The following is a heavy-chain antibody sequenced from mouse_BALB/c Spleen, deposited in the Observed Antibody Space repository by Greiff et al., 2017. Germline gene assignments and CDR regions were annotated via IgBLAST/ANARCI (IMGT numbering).Heavy chain of an antibody. CDR3: ARDNWGYYAMDY. Sequence: EVHLVESGGGLVQPGGSLRLSCATSGFTFTDYYMSWVRQPPGKALEWLGFIRNKANGYTTEYSASVKGRFTISRDNSQSILYLQMNTLRAEDSATYYCARDNWGYYAMDYWGQGTSVTVSS. D-gene: IGHD4-1*01. CDR2: IRNKANGYTT. CDR1: GFTFTDYY. V-gene: IGHV7-3*02. J-gene: IGHJ4*01.